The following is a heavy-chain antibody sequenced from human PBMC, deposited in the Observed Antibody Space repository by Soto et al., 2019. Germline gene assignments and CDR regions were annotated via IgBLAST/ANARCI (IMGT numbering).Heavy chain of an antibody. J-gene: IGHJ4*02. D-gene: IGHD4-17*01. CDR3: ARSFFPVYGDYDSQQETQDY. Sequence: QVQLVQSGAEVKKPGASVKVSCKASGYTFTSYGISWVRQAPGQGLEWMGWISAYNGNTNYAQKLQGRVTMTTDTSTITAYMELRSLRSDDTAVYYCARSFFPVYGDYDSQQETQDYWGQGTLVNVSS. CDR2: ISAYNGNT. V-gene: IGHV1-18*01. CDR1: GYTFTSYG.